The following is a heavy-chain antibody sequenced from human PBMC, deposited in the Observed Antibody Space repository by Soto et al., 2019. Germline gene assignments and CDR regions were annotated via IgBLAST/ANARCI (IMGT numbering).Heavy chain of an antibody. CDR1: GYTFSDYD. CDR2: MNPNSGNT. CDR3: ARGLITAAVNF. J-gene: IGHJ4*01. Sequence: QVQLVQSGAEVKKPGASVKVSCRASGYTFSDYDINWVRQATGQGLEWMGWMNPNSGNTAYAQRFQGRLTMTRDTSISTAYMELSSLKSEDTAVYYCARGLITAAVNFWGHGTLVTVSS. V-gene: IGHV1-8*01. D-gene: IGHD6-13*01.